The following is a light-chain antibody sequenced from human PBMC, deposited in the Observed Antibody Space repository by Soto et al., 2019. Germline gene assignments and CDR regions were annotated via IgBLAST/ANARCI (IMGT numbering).Light chain of an antibody. J-gene: IGLJ3*02. CDR3: SSFSVSRTLV. CDR1: SSDIGGYNY. CDR2: EVS. Sequence: QSALTQPASVSGSPGQSITISCTGTSSDIGGYNYVSWYQQHPGKAPKLMIYEVSTRPSGVSNRFSGSKSGNTASLTISGLQAEDEADYHCSSFSVSRTLVFGGGTKVTVL. V-gene: IGLV2-14*01.